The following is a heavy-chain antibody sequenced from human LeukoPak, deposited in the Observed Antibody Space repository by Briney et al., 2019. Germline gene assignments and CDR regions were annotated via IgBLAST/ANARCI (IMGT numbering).Heavy chain of an antibody. J-gene: IGHJ4*02. D-gene: IGHD1-26*01. CDR3: ARNRLSGSYFNFDY. CDR1: GYTFTGYY. CDR2: INPNSGGT. V-gene: IGHV1-2*02. Sequence: GASVKVACKASGYTFTGYYMHWVRQAPGQGLEWMGWINPNSGGTNYAQKFQGRVTMTSDTSISTAYMELSRLRSDDTAVYYCARNRLSGSYFNFDYWGQGPLVTVSS.